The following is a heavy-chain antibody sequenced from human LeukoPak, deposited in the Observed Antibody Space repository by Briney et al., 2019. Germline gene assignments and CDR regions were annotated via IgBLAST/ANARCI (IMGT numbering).Heavy chain of an antibody. J-gene: IGHJ4*02. D-gene: IGHD5-18*01. CDR2: INHSGST. V-gene: IGHV4-34*01. CDR1: GGSFSGYY. CDR3: ARGGYSYGRIFDY. Sequence: ASETLSLTCAVYGGSFSGYYWSWIRQPPGKGLEWIGEINHSGSTNYNPSLKSRVTISVDTSKNQFSLKLSSVTAADTAVYYCARGGYSYGRIFDYWGQGTLVTVSS.